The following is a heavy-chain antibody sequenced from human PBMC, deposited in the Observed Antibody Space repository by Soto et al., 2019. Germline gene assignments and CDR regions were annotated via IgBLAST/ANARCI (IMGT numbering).Heavy chain of an antibody. D-gene: IGHD3-22*01. Sequence: XGXLRLSCAASGFXFSSYAMSWVRQSPGKGLEWVSAISGSGGSTYYADSVKGRFTISRDNSKKTLYLQMNSLRAEYTAVYYCAKDTGNYYDSSGYYNWGQGTLGTVS. CDR1: GFXFSSYA. J-gene: IGHJ4*02. CDR2: ISGSGGST. V-gene: IGHV3-23*01. CDR3: AKDTGNYYDSSGYYN.